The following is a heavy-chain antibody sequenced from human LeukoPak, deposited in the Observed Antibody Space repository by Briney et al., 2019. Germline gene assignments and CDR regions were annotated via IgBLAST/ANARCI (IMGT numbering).Heavy chain of an antibody. Sequence: ASVKVSCKASGYTFSSYGISWVRQAPGQGLEWMGWISGDNDKTKNAQKFQGRVTMTTDTSTTTAYMELRSLRSDDTAVYYCARADSGGYYVAYWYWGQGSLVTVSS. CDR1: GYTFSSYG. J-gene: IGHJ4*02. CDR3: ARADSGGYYVAYWY. V-gene: IGHV1-18*04. CDR2: ISGDNDKT. D-gene: IGHD3-22*01.